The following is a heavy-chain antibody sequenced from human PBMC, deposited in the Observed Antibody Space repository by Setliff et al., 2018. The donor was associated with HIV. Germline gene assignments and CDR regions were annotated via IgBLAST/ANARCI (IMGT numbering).Heavy chain of an antibody. V-gene: IGHV3-7*01. CDR3: TRKLAPGHGMDI. Sequence: GGSLRLSCAASGFTFTSYWMIWVRQAPGKGLEWVANINQDGSEKNYVDSVKGRFTISRDNAKNSLYLQMDSLRVEDTTVYYCTRKLAPGHGMDIWGQGTTVTVS. J-gene: IGHJ6*02. CDR2: INQDGSEK. D-gene: IGHD3-3*02. CDR1: GFTFTSYW.